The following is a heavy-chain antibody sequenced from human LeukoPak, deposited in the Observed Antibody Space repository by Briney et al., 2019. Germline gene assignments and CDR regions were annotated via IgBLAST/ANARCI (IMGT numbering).Heavy chain of an antibody. J-gene: IGHJ3*02. D-gene: IGHD6-13*01. CDR3: AKDSSSWIDAFDI. CDR2: IYYTGGT. CDR1: GGSISSSSYY. Sequence: SETLSLTCSVSGGSISSSSYYWGWIRQPPGKGLEWVGSIYYTGGTYYNPSLKSRVTISVDTSKNQLSLKLSSVTAADTAVYYCAKDSSSWIDAFDIWGLGTMVTVSS. V-gene: IGHV4-39*07.